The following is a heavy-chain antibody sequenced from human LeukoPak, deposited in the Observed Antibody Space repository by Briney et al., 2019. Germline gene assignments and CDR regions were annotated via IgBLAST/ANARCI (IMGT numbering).Heavy chain of an antibody. CDR3: ARASSVGFWTHSTVRLRFDY. V-gene: IGHV1-69*01. CDR2: IIPIFGTA. D-gene: IGHD3/OR15-3a*01. Sequence: GSSVKVSCKASGGTFSSYAISWVRQAPGQGLEWMGGIIPIFGTANYAQKFQGRVTITADESTSTAYMEPSSLRSEDTAVYYCARASSVGFWTHSTVRLRFDYWGQGTLVTVSS. CDR1: GGTFSSYA. J-gene: IGHJ4*02.